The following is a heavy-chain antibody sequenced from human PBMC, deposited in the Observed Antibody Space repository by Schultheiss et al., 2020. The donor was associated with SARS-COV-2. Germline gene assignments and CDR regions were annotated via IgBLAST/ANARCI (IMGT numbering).Heavy chain of an antibody. D-gene: IGHD2-21*01. J-gene: IGHJ4*02. V-gene: IGHV3-9*01. CDR1: GFTFDDYA. CDR3: ARDRKSVIPFDY. Sequence: GGSLRLSCAASGFTFDDYAMHWVRQAPGKGLEWVSGISWNSGSIGYADSVKGRFTISRDNAKNSLYLQMNSLRAEDTAVYYCARDRKSVIPFDYWGQGTLVTVSS. CDR2: ISWNSGSI.